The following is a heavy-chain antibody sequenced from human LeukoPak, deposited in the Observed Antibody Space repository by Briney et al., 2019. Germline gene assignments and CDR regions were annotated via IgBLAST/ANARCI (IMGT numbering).Heavy chain of an antibody. CDR1: GDSVTSNSTT. V-gene: IGHV6-1*01. CDR3: ARSSVAGWFDP. D-gene: IGHD6-19*01. J-gene: IGHJ5*02. Sequence: SQTLSLTCAVSGDSVTSNSTTWSWIRQSPSRGLEWLGRTYYRSKWYNDYAVSGKSLITINPNTSKNLFSLQLNSVTPEYTAVYYCARSSVAGWFDPWGQGTLVTVSS. CDR2: TYYRSKWYN.